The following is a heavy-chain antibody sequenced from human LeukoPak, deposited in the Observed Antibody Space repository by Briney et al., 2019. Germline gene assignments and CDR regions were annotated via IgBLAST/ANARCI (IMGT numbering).Heavy chain of an antibody. CDR3: AKGSTSFWYFDL. V-gene: IGHV3-23*01. CDR2: ISGRDGST. CDR1: GFTFNSYA. D-gene: IGHD4-11*01. J-gene: IGHJ2*01. Sequence: PGGSVRLSCAASGFTFNSYAMSWVRQSPERGLEWVSAISGRDGSTFYANSVRGRFTISSDTSKNTLYLQMSTLRAEDTAVYYCAKGSTSFWYFDLWGRGTLVTVSS.